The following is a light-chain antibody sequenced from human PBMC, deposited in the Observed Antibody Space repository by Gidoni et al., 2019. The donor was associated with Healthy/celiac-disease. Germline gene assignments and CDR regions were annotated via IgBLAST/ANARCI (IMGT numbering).Light chain of an antibody. CDR1: SLDIGGYNY. V-gene: IGLV2-14*01. J-gene: IGLJ3*02. CDR2: DVN. Sequence: QSALTSPASVSGSPGQSITISCTGTSLDIGGYNYVSWYQQHPGNAPKLMLYDVNNRPSGVSIRFSGSKSGNTASLTISGLQAEDEADYYCSSYTSSSTLVFGGGTKVTVL. CDR3: SSYTSSSTLV.